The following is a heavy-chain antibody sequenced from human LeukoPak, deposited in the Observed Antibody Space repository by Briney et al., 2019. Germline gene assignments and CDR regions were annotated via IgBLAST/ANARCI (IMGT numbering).Heavy chain of an antibody. CDR3: AREGVHDYGDYGGIFDY. J-gene: IGHJ4*02. CDR1: GGTFSSYA. Sequence: GASVKVSCKASGGTFSSYAISWVRQPPGQGLEWVGGIIPIFGTANYAQKFQGKGTIPADKSTSTVYMELSSLRSEDTAVYYCAREGVHDYGDYGGIFDYWGQGTLVTVSS. V-gene: IGHV1-69*06. CDR2: IIPIFGTA. D-gene: IGHD4-17*01.